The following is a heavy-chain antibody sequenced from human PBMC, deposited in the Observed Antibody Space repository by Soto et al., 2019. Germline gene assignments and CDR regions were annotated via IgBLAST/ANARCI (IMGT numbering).Heavy chain of an antibody. CDR3: ARWPAGSTASYFDY. CDR2: IHPGDSVT. CDR1: GYSFTSYW. Sequence: GESLKISCKGSGYSFTSYWIGWVRQLPGKGLEWMAIIHPGDSVTRYGPSFQGQVTISADKSISTAYLQWSSLKASDTAVYYCARWPAGSTASYFDYWGPGTLVTVSS. V-gene: IGHV5-51*01. J-gene: IGHJ4*02.